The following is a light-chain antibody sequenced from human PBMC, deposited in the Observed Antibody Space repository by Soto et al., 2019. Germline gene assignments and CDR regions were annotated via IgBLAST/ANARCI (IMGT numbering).Light chain of an antibody. J-gene: IGLJ1*01. Sequence: QSVLTQPPSVSGAPGQRVTISCTGSSSNIGAGYDVHWYQQLPGTAPKLLIYGNTHRPSGVPDRFSGSKSGTSASLAITGLQAEDEADYYCQSFDSSLSGSRVSGTGTKVTVL. CDR3: QSFDSSLSGSRV. V-gene: IGLV1-40*01. CDR2: GNT. CDR1: SSNIGAGYD.